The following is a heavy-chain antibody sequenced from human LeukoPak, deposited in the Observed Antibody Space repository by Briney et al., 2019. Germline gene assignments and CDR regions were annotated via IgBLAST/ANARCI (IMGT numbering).Heavy chain of an antibody. D-gene: IGHD5-12*01. CDR3: GRVGVGGYDWEYYFDY. V-gene: IGHV4-30-4*08. CDR2: IYYVGST. CDR1: CRYLSCGDYY. J-gene: IGHJ4*02. Sequence: SQTVSLTCSVCCRYLSCGDYYWSWIREPPARGLVCLGYIYYVGSTFYHPTLKSRVAISVDTSKNQFCLKLSSVTAADTAVYYCGRVGVGGYDWEYYFDYWGQGTLVTVSS.